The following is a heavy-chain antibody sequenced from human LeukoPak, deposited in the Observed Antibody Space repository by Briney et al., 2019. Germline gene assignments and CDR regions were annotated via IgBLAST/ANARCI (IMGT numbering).Heavy chain of an antibody. V-gene: IGHV3-64D*09. Sequence: GGSLRLSCSASGFTFSSFAMHWVRQAPGKGLEYVAAISRNGGSTYYADSVKGRFTISRVNPKSTLYLQMSSLRAEDTAVYLCVKDLRSDFMGVLSRYLSYWGQGTLVTVSS. CDR3: VKDLRSDFMGVLSRYLSY. D-gene: IGHD2/OR15-2a*01. CDR1: GFTFSSFA. CDR2: ISRNGGST. J-gene: IGHJ4*02.